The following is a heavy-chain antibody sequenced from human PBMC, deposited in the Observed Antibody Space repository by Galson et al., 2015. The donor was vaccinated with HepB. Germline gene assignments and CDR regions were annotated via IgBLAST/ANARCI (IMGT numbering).Heavy chain of an antibody. CDR1: GYTFTSYA. V-gene: IGHV1-3*01. CDR3: ARDGDSSGWYDDYYYYYGMDV. CDR2: INAGNGNT. Sequence: SVKVSCKASGYTFTSYAMHWVRQAPGQRLEWMGWINAGNGNTKYSQKFQGRVTITRDTSASTAYMELSSLRSEDTAVYYCARDGDSSGWYDDYYYYYGMDVWGQGTTVTVSS. J-gene: IGHJ6*02. D-gene: IGHD6-19*01.